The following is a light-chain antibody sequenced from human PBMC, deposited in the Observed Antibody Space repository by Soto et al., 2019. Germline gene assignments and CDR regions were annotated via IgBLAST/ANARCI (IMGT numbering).Light chain of an antibody. CDR1: QGIGNY. CDR3: QQTFGKPLVT. J-gene: IGKJ5*01. Sequence: DIQMTQSPSSLSASVGDRVTITCRASQGIGNYLAWYQQKPGKAPKLLIYAASTVQSGVPPRFSGSGSGTDFTLTISSLQPEDFAIYYCQQTFGKPLVTFGQGTRLEI. V-gene: IGKV1-27*01. CDR2: AAS.